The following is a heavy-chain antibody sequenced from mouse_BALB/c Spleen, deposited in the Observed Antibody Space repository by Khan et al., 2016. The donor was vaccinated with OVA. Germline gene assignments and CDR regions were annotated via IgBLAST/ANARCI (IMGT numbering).Heavy chain of an antibody. CDR2: ILPGSGRN. D-gene: IGHD1-1*01. Sequence: QIQLVQSGAELMKPGASVKISCKATGYTFSSYWIEWVKQRPGHGLEWIGEILPGSGRNNYNEKFKGKATFTADTSSNTAYMQLSSLTSDDAAVYYCARRNYYGSSSWFGYWGQGTLVTVSA. CDR1: GYTFSSYW. J-gene: IGHJ3*01. CDR3: ARRNYYGSSSWFGY. V-gene: IGHV1-9*01.